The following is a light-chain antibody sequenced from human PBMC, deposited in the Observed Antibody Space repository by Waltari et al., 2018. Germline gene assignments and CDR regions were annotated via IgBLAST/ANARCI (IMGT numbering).Light chain of an antibody. J-gene: IGKJ4*01. CDR2: DAS. CDR3: QHRGVWPLT. Sequence: IVLTQSPATLSLFPGERAILSCRASQVVRSYLAWYPQKHGQAPRLLNYDASSRATGSPVKCSGSVSGTDCTLTISSLEPEDFAVYYCQHRGVWPLTFGGGTKVEIK. V-gene: IGKV3-11*01. CDR1: QVVRSY.